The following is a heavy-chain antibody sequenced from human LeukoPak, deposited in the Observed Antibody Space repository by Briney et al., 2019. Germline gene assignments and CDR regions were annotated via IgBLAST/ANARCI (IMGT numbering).Heavy chain of an antibody. Sequence: GGSLRLSCAASGFTFSSYGMHWVRQAPGKGLEWVAFIRYDGGNKYYADSVKGRFTISRDNSKNTLYLQMNSLRTEDTAVYYCAKGGNGYSYGYFDYWGQGTLVSVSS. CDR1: GFTFSSYG. D-gene: IGHD5-18*01. CDR3: AKGGNGYSYGYFDY. J-gene: IGHJ4*02. V-gene: IGHV3-30*02. CDR2: IRYDGGNK.